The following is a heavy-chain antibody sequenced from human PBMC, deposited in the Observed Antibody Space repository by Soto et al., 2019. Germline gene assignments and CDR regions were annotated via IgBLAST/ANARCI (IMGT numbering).Heavy chain of an antibody. J-gene: IGHJ6*03. CDR3: AIADAGHVLSGNDEGV. CDR2: IVTFLGKP. Sequence: GATVKVSCKASGGTLVSHSITWVRQAPGQGLEWVGRIVTFLGKPNFAQKFQGRVRLAAYRSTNTAYMELTSLTYDDTAVYYWAIADAGHVLSGNDEGVWSTGATDTVCS. D-gene: IGHD3-3*01. CDR1: GGTLVSHS. V-gene: IGHV1-69*04.